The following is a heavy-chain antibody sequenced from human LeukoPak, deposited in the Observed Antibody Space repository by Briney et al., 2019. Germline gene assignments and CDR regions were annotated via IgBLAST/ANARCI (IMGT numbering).Heavy chain of an antibody. J-gene: IGHJ4*02. V-gene: IGHV1-46*01. D-gene: IGHD3-22*01. CDR1: GYTFTSYY. Sequence: ASVKVSCKASGYTFTSYYMHWVRQAPGQGLEWMGIINPSGGSTSYAQKFQGRVTMTRDTSISTAYMELSRLRSDDTAVYYCARDSGPLLYYYDSSGYPTNYWGQGTLVTVSS. CDR2: INPSGGST. CDR3: ARDSGPLLYYYDSSGYPTNY.